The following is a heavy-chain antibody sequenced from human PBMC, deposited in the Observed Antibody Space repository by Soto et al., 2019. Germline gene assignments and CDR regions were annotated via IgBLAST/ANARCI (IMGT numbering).Heavy chain of an antibody. Sequence: GGSLRLSCSASAFTFSASAMHWVRQAPGRGLESVSSISHNGGSTYYADSVKDRFIISRDNSKSTLYLQMSSLSIEDTAVYYCVKSSRRDITASRGMDVWGQGTSVTVSS. CDR3: VKSSRRDITASRGMDV. CDR2: ISHNGGST. J-gene: IGHJ6*02. CDR1: AFTFSASA. D-gene: IGHD3-3*01. V-gene: IGHV3-64D*06.